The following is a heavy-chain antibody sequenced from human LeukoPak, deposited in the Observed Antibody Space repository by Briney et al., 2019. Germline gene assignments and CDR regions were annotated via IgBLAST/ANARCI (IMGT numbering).Heavy chain of an antibody. CDR1: GFIFNNFW. V-gene: IGHV3-7*01. D-gene: IGHD3-10*01. Sequence: GGSLRLSCTASGFIFNNFWMNWVRQAPGKGLEWVANIKQDGNEKYYVDSVMGRFTIPRDNAKNSMYLQMNTMRAEDTGVYYCARVLYYGSARRYYFDYWGQGTLVTVSS. CDR2: IKQDGNEK. J-gene: IGHJ4*02. CDR3: ARVLYYGSARRYYFDY.